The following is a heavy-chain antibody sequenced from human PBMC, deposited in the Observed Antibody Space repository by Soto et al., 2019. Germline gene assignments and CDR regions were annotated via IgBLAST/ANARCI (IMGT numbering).Heavy chain of an antibody. CDR3: ASDRAARPDAFDI. J-gene: IGHJ3*02. D-gene: IGHD6-6*01. Sequence: GGSLRLSCAASGFTFSSYAMSWVRQAPGKGLEWVSAISGSGGSTYYADSVKGRFTISRDNSKNTPYLQMNSLRAEDTAVYYCASDRAARPDAFDIWGQGTMVTVSS. CDR1: GFTFSSYA. CDR2: ISGSGGST. V-gene: IGHV3-23*01.